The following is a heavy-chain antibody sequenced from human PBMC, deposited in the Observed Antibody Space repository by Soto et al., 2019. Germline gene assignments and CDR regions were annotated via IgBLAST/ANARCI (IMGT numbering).Heavy chain of an antibody. Sequence: GGSLRLSCAASGFTFSSYEMNWVRQAPGKGLEWVSYISSSGNTIYYADSVKGRFTISRDNAKNSLYLQMNSLRAEDTAVYYCASGDSSGYYYDDAFDIWGQGTIVTVSS. J-gene: IGHJ3*02. CDR1: GFTFSSYE. V-gene: IGHV3-48*03. CDR3: ASGDSSGYYYDDAFDI. CDR2: ISSSGNTI. D-gene: IGHD3-22*01.